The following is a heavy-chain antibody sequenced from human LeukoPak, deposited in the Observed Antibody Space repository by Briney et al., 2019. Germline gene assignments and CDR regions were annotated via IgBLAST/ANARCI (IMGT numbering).Heavy chain of an antibody. J-gene: IGHJ3*02. V-gene: IGHV1-69*05. CDR3: AREKYYYDSSGYYTRFSDAFDI. CDR2: IIPIFGTA. D-gene: IGHD3-22*01. CDR1: GGTFSSYA. Sequence: SVTVSCKASGGTFSSYAISWVRQAPGQGLEWMGGIIPIFGTANYAQKFQGRVTITTDESTSTAYMELSSLRSEDTAVYYCAREKYYYDSSGYYTRFSDAFDIWGQGTMVTVSS.